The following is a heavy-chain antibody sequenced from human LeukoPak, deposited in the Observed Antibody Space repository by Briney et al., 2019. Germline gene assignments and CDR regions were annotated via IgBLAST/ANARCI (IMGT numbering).Heavy chain of an antibody. J-gene: IGHJ4*02. CDR3: AKDQGPDYAPYGSATQFY. V-gene: IGHV3-23*01. CDR1: GLTFSRSA. D-gene: IGHD4-17*01. Sequence: GGSLRLSCAASGLTFSRSAMSWVRQAPGTGLQWVSSISGSGDSIYYADSVKGRFTISRDNFKNTLFLQMNSLRAEDTAIYYCAKDQGPDYAPYGSATQFYWDRGALVTVSS. CDR2: ISGSGDSI.